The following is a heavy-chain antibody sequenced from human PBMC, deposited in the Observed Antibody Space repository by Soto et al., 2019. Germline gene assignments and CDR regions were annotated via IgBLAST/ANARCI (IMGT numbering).Heavy chain of an antibody. CDR1: GFTFTNAW. D-gene: IGHD3-10*01. CDR3: ATCYGSGTDCQEDYLAF. Sequence: GGSLRLSCAASGFTFTNAWMSWVRQAPEKGLEWVGRVKRKTNGGTTDYAAPVKDRFNISRDDSKNTLYLQMNNLKTEDTAVYYCATCYGSGTDCQEDYLAFWGQGTPVTVSS. J-gene: IGHJ4*02. CDR2: VKRKTNGGTT. V-gene: IGHV3-15*01.